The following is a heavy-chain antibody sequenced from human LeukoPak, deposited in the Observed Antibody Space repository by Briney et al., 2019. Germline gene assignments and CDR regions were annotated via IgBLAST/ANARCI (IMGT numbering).Heavy chain of an antibody. CDR1: GGTFITYG. V-gene: IGHV1-69*05. J-gene: IGHJ4*02. D-gene: IGHD5-24*01. Sequence: SVKVSCKASGGTFITYGINWVRQAPGQGLEWMGGIVPMFGIANYAQKFEGRVSITTDESSTTAYMELSSLRSEDTAFYYCSTTSVRDGFNYFDYWGQGTLVPVSS. CDR3: STTSVRDGFNYFDY. CDR2: IVPMFGIA.